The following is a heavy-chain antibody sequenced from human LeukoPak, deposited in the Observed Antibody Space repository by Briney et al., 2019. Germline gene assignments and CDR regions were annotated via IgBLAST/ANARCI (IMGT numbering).Heavy chain of an antibody. CDR2: ISGSGNST. CDR1: GVAFSRYA. CDR3: AKMARSSRYYYFFMDV. Sequence: GGSLRLSCAASGVAFSRYAMSWVRQAPGKGPEWVSTISGSGNSTYYADSVKGRFSVSRDNSNDTMFLQLNSLRAEDTAVYYCAKMARSSRYYYFFMDVWGKGTAVTVSS. V-gene: IGHV3-23*01. D-gene: IGHD3-16*02. J-gene: IGHJ6*03.